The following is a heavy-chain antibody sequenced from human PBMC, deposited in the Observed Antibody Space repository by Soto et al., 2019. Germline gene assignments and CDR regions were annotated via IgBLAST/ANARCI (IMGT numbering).Heavy chain of an antibody. CDR1: GGTFSSYA. D-gene: IGHD1-26*01. Sequence: QVQLVQSGAEVKKPGSSVKVSCKASGGTFSSYAISWVRQAPGQGLEWMGGIIPIFGTANYAQKFQGRVTITADQSTSTAYMELSSLRSEDTAVYYCVRAGSGSYYAQKLYYFDYWGQGTLVTVSS. CDR3: VRAGSGSYYAQKLYYFDY. V-gene: IGHV1-69*01. J-gene: IGHJ4*02. CDR2: IIPIFGTA.